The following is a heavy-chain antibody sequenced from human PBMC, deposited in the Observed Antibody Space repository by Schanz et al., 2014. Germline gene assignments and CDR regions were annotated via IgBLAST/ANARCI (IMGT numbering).Heavy chain of an antibody. V-gene: IGHV3-33*08. J-gene: IGHJ3*02. CDR2: ISYDGSKK. CDR1: GFAFSSYG. Sequence: VQLVESGGGLVQPGGSLRLSCTASGFAFSSYGMNWLRQAPGKGLEWVGVISYDGSKKSYADSVKGRFTISRDNSKNTLYLQMNTLRAEDTAVYYCARKMKLGVYGGKGHDSLDIWGQGTMVTVSS. CDR3: ARKMKLGVYGGKGHDSLDI. D-gene: IGHD4-17*01.